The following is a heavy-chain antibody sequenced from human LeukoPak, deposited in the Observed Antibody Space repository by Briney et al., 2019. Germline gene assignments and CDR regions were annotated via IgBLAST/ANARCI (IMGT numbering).Heavy chain of an antibody. CDR3: GGVAGTGVHDY. V-gene: IGHV4-61*08. CDR2: IYLSGST. Sequence: PSETVSLTCTVSGGSISSGGYYWSWIRQPPGKGPEWIGYIYLSGSTNYNPSLKSRVTISVDTSKNQFSLKLSSVTAADTAVYYCGGVAGTGVHDYWGQGTLVTVSS. CDR1: GGSISSGGYY. D-gene: IGHD6-19*01. J-gene: IGHJ4*02.